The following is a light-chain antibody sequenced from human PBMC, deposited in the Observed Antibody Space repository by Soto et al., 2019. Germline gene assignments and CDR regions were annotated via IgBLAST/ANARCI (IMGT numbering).Light chain of an antibody. CDR2: GAS. V-gene: IGKV3-20*01. CDR3: QQYGSSPPLT. J-gene: IGKJ4*01. CDR1: QSVSSSY. Sequence: EIVLTQSPGTLSLSPGERATLSCRASQSVSSSYLAWYQQKPGQAPRLLIYGASSRAIGIPDRFSGSGSGTDFTLTISRLEPEDFAVYYCQQYGSSPPLTFGGGTKLEIK.